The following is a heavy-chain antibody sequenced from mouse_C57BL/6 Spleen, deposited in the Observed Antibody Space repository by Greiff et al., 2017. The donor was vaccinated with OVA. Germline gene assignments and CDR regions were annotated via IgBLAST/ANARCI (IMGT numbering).Heavy chain of an antibody. J-gene: IGHJ4*01. CDR2: IDPNSGGT. CDR3: ARREGYYYGSSYEDYYAMDY. CDR1: GYTFTSYW. Sequence: QVQLQQPGAELVKPGASVKLSCKASGYTFTSYWMHWVKQRPGRGLEWIGRIDPNSGGTKYNEKFKSEATLTVDKPSSPAYMQLSSLTSEDSAVYYCARREGYYYGSSYEDYYAMDYWGQGTSVTVSS. V-gene: IGHV1-72*01. D-gene: IGHD1-1*01.